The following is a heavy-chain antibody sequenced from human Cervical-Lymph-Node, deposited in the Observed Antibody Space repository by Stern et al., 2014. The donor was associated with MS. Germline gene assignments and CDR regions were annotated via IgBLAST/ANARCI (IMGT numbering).Heavy chain of an antibody. CDR1: GFTFSSYS. Sequence: EVQLVESGGGLVKPGGSLRLSCAASGFTFSSYSMNWVRQAPGKGLEWVSSISSSSSYIYYADSVKGRFTISRDNAKNSLYLQMNSLRAEDTAVYYCARDQPRGYRGEGFDYWGQGTLVTVSS. J-gene: IGHJ4*02. V-gene: IGHV3-21*01. CDR3: ARDQPRGYRGEGFDY. D-gene: IGHD5-18*01. CDR2: ISSSSSYI.